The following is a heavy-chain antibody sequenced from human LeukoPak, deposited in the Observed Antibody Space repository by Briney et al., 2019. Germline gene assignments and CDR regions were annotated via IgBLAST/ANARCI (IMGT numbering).Heavy chain of an antibody. Sequence: GGSLRLSCSPSGFTFSSRWMNWVRQAPGKGLEWVAIIDKDGNEKNYIDSVKGRFTISRDNARNSLHLQMSSLRAEDTAIYYCATSNSGPEYWGQGTLVTVSS. CDR2: IDKDGNEK. D-gene: IGHD4-23*01. V-gene: IGHV3-7*01. J-gene: IGHJ4*02. CDR1: GFTFSSRW. CDR3: ATSNSGPEY.